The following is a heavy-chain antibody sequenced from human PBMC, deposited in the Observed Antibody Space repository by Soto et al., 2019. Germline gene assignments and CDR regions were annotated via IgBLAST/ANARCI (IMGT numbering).Heavy chain of an antibody. CDR1: GFTVSSNY. V-gene: IGHV3-53*05. J-gene: IGHJ5*02. Sequence: GGSLRLSCAASGFTVSSNYMSWVRQAPGKGLEWVSVIYSGGSTYYADSVKGRFTISRDNSKNTLYLQMNSLRSEDTAVYYCAREKLQLFWFDPWGQGTLVTAPQ. CDR3: AREKLQLFWFDP. D-gene: IGHD6-13*01. CDR2: IYSGGST.